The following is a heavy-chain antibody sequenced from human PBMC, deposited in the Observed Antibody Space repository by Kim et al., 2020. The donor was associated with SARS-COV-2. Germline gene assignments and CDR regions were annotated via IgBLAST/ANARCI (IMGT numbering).Heavy chain of an antibody. CDR1: GFTFSSYE. D-gene: IGHD2-2*01. CDR3: ARDKWCSSTSCPTTG. J-gene: IGHJ4*02. Sequence: GGSLRLSCAASGFTFSSYEMNWVRQAPGKGLEWVSYISSSGSTIYYADSVKGRFTISRDNAKNSLYLQMNSLRAEDTAVYYCARDKWCSSTSCPTTGWGQGTLVTVSS. V-gene: IGHV3-48*03. CDR2: ISSSGSTI.